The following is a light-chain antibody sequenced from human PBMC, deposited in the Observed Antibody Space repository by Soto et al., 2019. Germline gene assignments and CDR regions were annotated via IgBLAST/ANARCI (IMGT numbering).Light chain of an antibody. J-gene: IGKJ5*01. CDR1: QTISGW. CDR2: KAS. V-gene: IGKV1-5*03. CDR3: QHLNSYPIT. Sequence: DIQMTQAPSTLSGSVGDRVTITCRASQTISGWLAWYQQKPGTAPKLLIDKASTLPRGVPSRFRGSGSGTQFTLTISSLQPEDFATYYCQHLNSYPITFGQGTRLEIK.